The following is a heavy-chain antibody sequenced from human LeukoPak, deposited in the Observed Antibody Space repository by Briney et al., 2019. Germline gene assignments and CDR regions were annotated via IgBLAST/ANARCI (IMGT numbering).Heavy chain of an antibody. V-gene: IGHV4-34*01. CDR1: GGSFSGYY. CDR2: INHSGST. Sequence: SETLSLTCAVYGGSFSGYYWSWIRQPPGKGLEWIGEINHSGSTNYNPSLKSRVTISVDTSKNQFSLKLSSVTAADTAVYYRARELHSSGWYSVYYFDYWGQGTLVTVSS. J-gene: IGHJ4*02. D-gene: IGHD6-19*01. CDR3: ARELHSSGWYSVYYFDY.